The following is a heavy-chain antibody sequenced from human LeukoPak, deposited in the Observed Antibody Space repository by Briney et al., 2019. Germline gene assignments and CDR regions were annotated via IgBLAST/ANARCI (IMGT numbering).Heavy chain of an antibody. CDR2: ISWNTANT. D-gene: IGHD4-17*01. CDR1: GFRFADYA. CDR3: TKAPGVTTGWFDP. Sequence: GRSLRLSCAASGFRFADYAMHWVRQAPGKGLEWVSGISWNTANTGCADSVKGRFTISRDNARNSLYLQMNSLRVEDTAFYYCTKAPGVTTGWFDPWGQGTLVTVSS. V-gene: IGHV3-9*01. J-gene: IGHJ5*02.